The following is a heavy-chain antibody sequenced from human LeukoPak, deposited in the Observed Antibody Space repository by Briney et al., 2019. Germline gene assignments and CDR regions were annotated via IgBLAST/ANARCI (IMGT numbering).Heavy chain of an antibody. Sequence: GGSLRLSCAAPGFTFNNYWMHWVRQAPGKGLVWVSRINRDGSEISYADSVKGRFTISRDNAKNTLYLQMNSLRAEDTAVYYCAREFRKGDYWGQGTLVTVSS. J-gene: IGHJ4*02. CDR1: GFTFNNYW. CDR3: AREFRKGDY. V-gene: IGHV3-74*01. CDR2: INRDGSEI.